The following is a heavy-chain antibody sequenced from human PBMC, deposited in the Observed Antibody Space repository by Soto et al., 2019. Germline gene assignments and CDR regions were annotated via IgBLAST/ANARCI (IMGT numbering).Heavy chain of an antibody. V-gene: IGHV1-69*06. J-gene: IGHJ4*02. CDR2: IIGIFGTA. D-gene: IGHD6-13*01. CDR3: ARQQGTAAANDY. Sequence: SVKVSCKASGGTFGSYSISWVRQAPGQGLEWTGGIIGIFGTANYAQKFQGRVTITADKSTSTAYMELSSLRSEDTAVYYCARQQGTAAANDYWGQGTLVTSPQ. CDR1: GGTFGSYS.